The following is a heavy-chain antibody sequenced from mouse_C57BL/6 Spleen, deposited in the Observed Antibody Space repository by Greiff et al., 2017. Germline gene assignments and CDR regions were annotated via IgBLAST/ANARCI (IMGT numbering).Heavy chain of an antibody. Sequence: EVKLVESEGGLVQPGSSMKLSCTASGYTFSDYYMAWVRQVPEKGLEWVANINYDGSSTYYLNSLKSRFIISRDNAKNIRYLQMNSLKSEDTATYYCARDRNDGYCDDWGQGTTLTVSS. V-gene: IGHV5-16*01. CDR1: GYTFSDYY. J-gene: IGHJ2*01. D-gene: IGHD2-3*01. CDR3: ARDRNDGYCDD. CDR2: INYDGSST.